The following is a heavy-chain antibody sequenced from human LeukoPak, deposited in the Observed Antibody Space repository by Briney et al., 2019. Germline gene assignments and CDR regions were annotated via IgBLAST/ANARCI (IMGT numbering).Heavy chain of an antibody. D-gene: IGHD3-10*01. J-gene: IGHJ4*02. CDR1: GFTFGSYA. Sequence: GGPVRLPVAASGFTFGSYAMGGVGQGPGKGLEWVSAISGSGGSTYYADSVKGRFTISRENSKNTLYLKMNSLRAEDTAVYYCAKSRPMAAFDYWGQGTLVTVSS. CDR2: ISGSGGST. V-gene: IGHV3-23*01. CDR3: AKSRPMAAFDY.